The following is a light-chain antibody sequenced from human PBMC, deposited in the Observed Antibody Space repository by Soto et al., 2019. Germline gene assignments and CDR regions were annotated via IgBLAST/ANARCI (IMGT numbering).Light chain of an antibody. CDR2: EVS. Sequence: QSALTQPASVSGSPGQSLTISCTGSSNDVGGHNYVSWYRQYPGKPPKLMIFEVSNRPSGVSNRFSGSKSGNTASLTISGLHTDDEADYYCSSYTDNTPLLFGGGTKVTVL. CDR1: SNDVGGHNY. CDR3: SSYTDNTPLL. V-gene: IGLV2-14*01. J-gene: IGLJ2*01.